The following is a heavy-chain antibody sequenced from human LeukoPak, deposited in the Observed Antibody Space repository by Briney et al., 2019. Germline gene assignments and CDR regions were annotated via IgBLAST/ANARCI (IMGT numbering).Heavy chain of an antibody. Sequence: ASVKVSCKASGYTFTGYYMHWVRQAPGQGLEWMGWINPNSGGTNYAQKFQGRVTMTRDTSISTAYMELSRLRSDDTAVYYCATPGGYCSSTSCPPIYYYYGMDVWGQGTTVTVSS. J-gene: IGHJ6*02. CDR3: ATPGGYCSSTSCPPIYYYYGMDV. CDR2: INPNSGGT. D-gene: IGHD2-2*01. V-gene: IGHV1-2*02. CDR1: GYTFTGYY.